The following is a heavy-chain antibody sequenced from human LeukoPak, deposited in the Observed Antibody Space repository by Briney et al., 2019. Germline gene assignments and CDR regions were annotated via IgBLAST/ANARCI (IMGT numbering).Heavy chain of an antibody. Sequence: GESLKISCKGSGYSFTSYWIAWVRQMPGKGLEWMAIIYPGDSDTRYSPSFQGQVTISADKSISTAYLQWSSLKASDTAMYYCARQPPSGNFWSRHFNYFDYWGQGTLVTVSS. V-gene: IGHV5-51*01. CDR1: GYSFTSYW. CDR3: ARQPPSGNFWSRHFNYFDY. D-gene: IGHD3-3*01. CDR2: IYPGDSDT. J-gene: IGHJ4*02.